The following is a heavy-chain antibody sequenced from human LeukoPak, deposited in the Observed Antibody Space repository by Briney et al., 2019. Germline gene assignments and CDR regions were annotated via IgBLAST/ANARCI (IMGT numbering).Heavy chain of an antibody. V-gene: IGHV3-30*18. CDR3: AKWDFDY. J-gene: IGHJ4*02. CDR1: GFTFSGYG. CDR2: ISYDGGYK. Sequence: GGSLRLSCAASGFTFSGYGMHWVRQAPGKGLEWVAVISYDGGYKYYADSVQGRFTISRDNSKNTLYLQMNSLRPDDTAVYYCAKWDFDYWGQGTLVTVSS.